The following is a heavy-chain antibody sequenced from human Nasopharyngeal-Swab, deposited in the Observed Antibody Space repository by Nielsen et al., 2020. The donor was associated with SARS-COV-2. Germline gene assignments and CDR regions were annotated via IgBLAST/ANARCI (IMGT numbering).Heavy chain of an antibody. CDR3: ATEGGSTDFNY. CDR1: GFTFSNYA. Sequence: GGSLRLSCAASGFTFSNYALHWVRQAPGKGLEWVAVISYDGSLKYYANSVKGRFSISRDNSRNTLYLHMNSLTTDDTGIFYCATEGGSTDFNYWGQGTLVTVSS. J-gene: IGHJ4*02. CDR2: ISYDGSLK. V-gene: IGHV3-30-3*01. D-gene: IGHD3-16*01.